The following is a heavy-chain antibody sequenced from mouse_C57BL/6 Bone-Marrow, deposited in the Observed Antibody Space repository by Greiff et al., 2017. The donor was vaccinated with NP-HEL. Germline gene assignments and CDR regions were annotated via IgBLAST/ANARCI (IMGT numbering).Heavy chain of an antibody. CDR2: ISSGGSYT. J-gene: IGHJ1*03. Sequence: EVQLVESGGDLVKPGGSLKLSCAASGFTFSSYGMSWVRQTPDKRLEWVATISSGGSYTYYPDSVKGRFTISRDNAKNTLYLQMSSLKSEDTAMYYCASPYFDVWGTGTTVTVSS. V-gene: IGHV5-6*01. CDR3: ASPYFDV. CDR1: GFTFSSYG.